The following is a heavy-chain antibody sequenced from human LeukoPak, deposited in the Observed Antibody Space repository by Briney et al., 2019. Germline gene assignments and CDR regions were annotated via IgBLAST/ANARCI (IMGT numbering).Heavy chain of an antibody. D-gene: IGHD3-22*01. CDR3: ARDLYYYDSSGPSPAFDY. J-gene: IGHJ4*02. Sequence: GGSLRLSCAASGFTFSDYYMSWIRQAPGKGLEWVSYISSSGTTIYYADSVKGRFTISRDNAKNSLYLQMNSLRAEDTAVYYCARDLYYYDSSGPSPAFDYWGQGTLVTVSS. CDR1: GFTFSDYY. CDR2: ISSSGTTI. V-gene: IGHV3-11*01.